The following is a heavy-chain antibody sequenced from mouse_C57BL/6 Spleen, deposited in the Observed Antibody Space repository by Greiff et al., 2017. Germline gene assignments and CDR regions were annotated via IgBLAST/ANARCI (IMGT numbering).Heavy chain of an antibody. Sequence: QVQLQQSDAELVKPGASVKLSCKASGYTFTSYWMHWVKQRPGQGLEWIGVIDPSDSYTNYNQKFKGKATLTVDTSSSTAYMQLSSLTSEDSAVYYCARRDTTVVDWYFDVWGTGTTVTVSS. D-gene: IGHD1-1*01. CDR1: GYTFTSYW. CDR2: IDPSDSYT. V-gene: IGHV1-59*01. CDR3: ARRDTTVVDWYFDV. J-gene: IGHJ1*03.